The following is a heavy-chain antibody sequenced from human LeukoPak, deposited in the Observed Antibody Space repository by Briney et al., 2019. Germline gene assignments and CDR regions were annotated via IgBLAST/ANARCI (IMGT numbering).Heavy chain of an antibody. J-gene: IGHJ4*02. CDR1: GFTFINYG. Sequence: GGSLRLSCAASGFTFINYGMSWVRQAPGKGLEWVAVISYDGSNKYYADSVKGRFTISRDNSKNTLDLQMNSLRAEDTAMYYCARGTRGYSYGYSPIDYWGQGTLVTVSS. D-gene: IGHD5-18*01. V-gene: IGHV3-30*03. CDR2: ISYDGSNK. CDR3: ARGTRGYSYGYSPIDY.